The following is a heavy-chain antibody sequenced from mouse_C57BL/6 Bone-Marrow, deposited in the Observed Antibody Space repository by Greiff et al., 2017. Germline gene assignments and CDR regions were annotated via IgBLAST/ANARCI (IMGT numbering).Heavy chain of an antibody. Sequence: QVQLQQPGAELVRPGSSVKLSCKASGYTFTSYWMDWVKLRPGQGLEWIGNIYPSDSETHYNQKFKDKATLTVDKSSSTAYMQLSSLTSEDSAVYYCARKGVTTVVADYWGQGTTLTVSS. CDR3: ARKGVTTVVADY. V-gene: IGHV1-61*01. CDR2: IYPSDSET. D-gene: IGHD1-1*01. CDR1: GYTFTSYW. J-gene: IGHJ2*01.